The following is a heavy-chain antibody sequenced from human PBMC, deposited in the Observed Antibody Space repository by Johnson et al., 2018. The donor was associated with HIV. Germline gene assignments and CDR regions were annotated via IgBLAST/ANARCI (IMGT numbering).Heavy chain of an antibody. CDR2: ISWNSGTI. CDR3: AKGPWGSGDAFDI. J-gene: IGHJ3*02. V-gene: IGHV3-9*01. CDR1: GFTFDDYA. D-gene: IGHD7-27*01. Sequence: EVQVVESGGGLVQPGRSLRLSCAASGFTFDDYAMHWVRQAPGKGLEWVSGISWNSGTIGSADSVKGRFTISREYAKNSLYLQMKSLRAEDTALYYCAKGPWGSGDAFDIWGQGTMVTVSS.